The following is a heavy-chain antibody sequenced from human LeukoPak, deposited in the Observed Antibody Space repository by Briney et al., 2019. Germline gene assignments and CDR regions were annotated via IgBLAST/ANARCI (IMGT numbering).Heavy chain of an antibody. CDR3: VRGALRKLWTLGVD. Sequence: GSLRLSCAASGFIFSNYYMGWVRQAPGKGLEWVALISHDGTNEDYSDSVEGRFTISRDNSKKTVYLQMASLRSEDTAVYYCVRGALRKLWTLGVDWGQGTLVIVSS. V-gene: IGHV3-30*03. D-gene: IGHD3-16*01. CDR2: ISHDGTNE. CDR1: GFIFSNYY. J-gene: IGHJ4*02.